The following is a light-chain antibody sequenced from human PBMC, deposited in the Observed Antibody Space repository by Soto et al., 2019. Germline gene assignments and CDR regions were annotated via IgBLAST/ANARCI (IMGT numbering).Light chain of an antibody. CDR1: PSDSSR. J-gene: IGKJ4*01. V-gene: IGKV3-15*01. CDR3: QHYTNWPLT. Sequence: EIVKTQSQATLSKSQGERTTLSCRPSPSDSSRLAWYKLKPGQAPRLLIYGASTRATGLPARFSSSGSGTEFTLSIISLQYAEFAVYYCQHYTNWPLTYGGGPRVDIK. CDR2: GAS.